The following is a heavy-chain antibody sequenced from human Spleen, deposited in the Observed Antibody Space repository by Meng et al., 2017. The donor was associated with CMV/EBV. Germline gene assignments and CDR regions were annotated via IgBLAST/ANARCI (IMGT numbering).Heavy chain of an antibody. Sequence: SGGSSSSPDWWSWVRQSSEKGLEWIGEVYHSGSTNYNPSLKSRVSISVDKSKNQFSLRVTSVTAADTAVYYCARVRGTTMVVSWFDPWGQGTLVTVSS. CDR1: GGSSSSPDW. V-gene: IGHV4-4*02. J-gene: IGHJ5*02. D-gene: IGHD4-23*01. CDR2: VYHSGST. CDR3: ARVRGTTMVVSWFDP.